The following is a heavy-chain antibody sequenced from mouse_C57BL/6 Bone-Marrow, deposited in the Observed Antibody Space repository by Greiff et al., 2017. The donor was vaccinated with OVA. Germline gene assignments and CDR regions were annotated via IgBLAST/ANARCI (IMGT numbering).Heavy chain of an antibody. J-gene: IGHJ2*01. CDR1: GYTFTSYG. CDR2: IYPRSGNT. D-gene: IGHD1-2*01. Sequence: VQLQQSGAELVRPGASVKLSCTASGYTFTSYGISWVKQRTGQGLEWIGEIYPRSGNTYYNEKFKGKATLTADKSSSTAYMELRSLTSEDSAVYFCARERGTTAFFDYWGQGTTLTVSS. V-gene: IGHV1-81*01. CDR3: ARERGTTAFFDY.